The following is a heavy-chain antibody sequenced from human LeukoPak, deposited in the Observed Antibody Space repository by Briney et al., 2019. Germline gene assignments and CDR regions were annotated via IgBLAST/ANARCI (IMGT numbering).Heavy chain of an antibody. V-gene: IGHV3-30-3*01. CDR1: GFTFSSYA. CDR3: ARPTYYYDSSGYYSGLFTKYYFDY. Sequence: GRSLRLSCAASGFTFSSYAMHWVRQAPGKGLEWVAVISYDGSNKYYADSVKGRFTISRDNSKNTLYLQMNSLRAEDTAVYYCARPTYYYDSSGYYSGLFTKYYFDYWGQGTLVTVSS. J-gene: IGHJ4*02. CDR2: ISYDGSNK. D-gene: IGHD3-22*01.